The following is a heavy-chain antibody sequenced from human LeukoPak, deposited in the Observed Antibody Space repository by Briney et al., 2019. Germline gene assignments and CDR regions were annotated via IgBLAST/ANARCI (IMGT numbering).Heavy chain of an antibody. D-gene: IGHD2-2*01. CDR2: ISYDGSNK. V-gene: IGHV3-30*18. J-gene: IGHJ4*02. CDR1: GFTFSSYC. Sequence: GRSLRLSCAASGFTFSSYCLHWVRQAPGQGLEWVAVISYDGSNKYYADSVQGRFTISRDNSKNTLYLQMNSLSAEDTAVFYCAKDLGGVVVVPAAFDYWGQGTLVTVSS. CDR3: AKDLGGVVVVPAAFDY.